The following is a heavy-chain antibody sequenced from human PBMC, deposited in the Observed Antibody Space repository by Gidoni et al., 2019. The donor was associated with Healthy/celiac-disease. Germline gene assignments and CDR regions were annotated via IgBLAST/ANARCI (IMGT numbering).Heavy chain of an antibody. J-gene: IGHJ4*02. V-gene: IGHV3-30*01. D-gene: IGHD3-3*01. CDR1: GCSCSSYD. CDR2: LSSAGSNT. Sequence: GQRVEAGGGVVKPGRCLRLHGAAAGCSCSSYDRHWVRQAPGKGLVWVAFLSSAGSNTSFAASVPGRFTISRDNSKNPLYLQMNCLVAEDTAVYYCARVVTIFGVVILESVSGHYFDYWGQGTLVTVSS. CDR3: ARVVTIFGVVILESVSGHYFDY.